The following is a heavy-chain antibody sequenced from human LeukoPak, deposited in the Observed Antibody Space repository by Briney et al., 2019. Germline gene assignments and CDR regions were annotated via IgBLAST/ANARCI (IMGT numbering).Heavy chain of an antibody. D-gene: IGHD6-19*01. CDR2: INPNSGGT. Sequence: ASVKVSCKASGYTFTSYAMNWVRQAPGQGLEWMGWINPNSGGTNYAQKFQGRVTMTRDTSISTAYMELSRLRSDDTAVYYCARAVVRQWLVQDWGQGTLVTVSS. J-gene: IGHJ4*02. CDR1: GYTFTSYA. CDR3: ARAVVRQWLVQD. V-gene: IGHV1-2*02.